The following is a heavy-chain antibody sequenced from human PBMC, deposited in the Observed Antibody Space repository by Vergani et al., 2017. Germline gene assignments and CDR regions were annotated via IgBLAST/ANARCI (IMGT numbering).Heavy chain of an antibody. D-gene: IGHD3-16*01. Sequence: QVQLVQSGAEVKKPGSSVKVSCKASGGTFTTYSISWVRQSPGQGLEWMGGIIPIFGTAKYAQKFQGRFTITADGSSSTTYMELCSLRSEDTAVYYCARAWGTTPTDYXFDYWGQGTLVTVCS. CDR1: GGTFTTYS. CDR3: ARAWGTTPTDYXFDY. J-gene: IGHJ4*02. V-gene: IGHV1-69*01. CDR2: IIPIFGTA.